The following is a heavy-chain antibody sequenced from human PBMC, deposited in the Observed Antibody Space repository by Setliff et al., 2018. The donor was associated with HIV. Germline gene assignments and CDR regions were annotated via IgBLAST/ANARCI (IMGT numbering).Heavy chain of an antibody. CDR3: ARRGSSGDPWSGSHYLYYFDC. D-gene: IGHD3-3*01. V-gene: IGHV4-34*01. J-gene: IGHJ4*02. Sequence: PSETLSLTCAVYGGSFSGSYYWSWIRQPPGKGLEWIGEINDNGSTNYNPSLQSRVTISVDTSKNQFSLKLSSVSAADTAVYYCARRGSSGDPWSGSHYLYYFDCWGQGTLVTVSS. CDR2: INDNGST. CDR1: GGSFSGSYY.